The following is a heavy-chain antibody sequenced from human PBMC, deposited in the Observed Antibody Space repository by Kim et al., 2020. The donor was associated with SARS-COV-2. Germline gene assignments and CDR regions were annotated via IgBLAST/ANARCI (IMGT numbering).Heavy chain of an antibody. J-gene: IGHJ4*02. V-gene: IGHV3-64D*06. D-gene: IGHD3-10*01. Sequence: KGRFTISRENSKNTLYLQMSSLRAEDTAVYYCVKGGSGSYYASSTWPFDYWGQGTLVTVSS. CDR3: VKGGSGSYYASSTWPFDY.